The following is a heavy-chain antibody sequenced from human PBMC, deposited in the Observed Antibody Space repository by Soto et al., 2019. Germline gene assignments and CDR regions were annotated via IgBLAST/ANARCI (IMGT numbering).Heavy chain of an antibody. CDR2: ISSSSSYI. CDR1: GFTFSSYS. D-gene: IGHD2-15*01. CDR3: ARDHAWVAANLPYAFDI. J-gene: IGHJ3*02. V-gene: IGHV3-21*01. Sequence: GGSLRLSCAASGFTFSSYSMNWVRQAPGKGLEWVSSISSSSSYIYYADSVKGRFTISRDNAKNSLYLQMNSLRAEDTAVYYCARDHAWVAANLPYAFDIWGQGTMVTVSS.